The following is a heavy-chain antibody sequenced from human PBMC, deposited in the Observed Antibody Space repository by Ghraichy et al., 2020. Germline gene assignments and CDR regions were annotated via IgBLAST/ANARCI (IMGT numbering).Heavy chain of an antibody. Sequence: SETLSLTCAVYGGSFSGYFWSWIRQPPGRGLEWIGEIKHSGSTNYNPPLKSRVTISIDTSKNQVSLKLSSVTAADTAVYYCARGSHIAAAGTNYFDYWGQGTLVTVSS. CDR2: IKHSGST. D-gene: IGHD6-13*01. CDR3: ARGSHIAAAGTNYFDY. V-gene: IGHV4-34*01. J-gene: IGHJ4*02. CDR1: GGSFSGYF.